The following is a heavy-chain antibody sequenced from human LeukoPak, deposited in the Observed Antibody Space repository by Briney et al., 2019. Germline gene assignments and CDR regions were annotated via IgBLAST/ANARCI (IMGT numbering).Heavy chain of an antibody. Sequence: PSETLSLTCAVYRGSFSGYYWSWIRQPPGKGLEWIGEINHSGSTNYNPSLKSRVTISVDTSKNQFSLKLSSVTAADMAVYYCARRSSSWYGWLGYWGHGTLVTVSS. V-gene: IGHV4-34*01. CDR2: INHSGST. CDR3: ARRSSSWYGWLGY. J-gene: IGHJ4*01. CDR1: RGSFSGYY. D-gene: IGHD6-13*01.